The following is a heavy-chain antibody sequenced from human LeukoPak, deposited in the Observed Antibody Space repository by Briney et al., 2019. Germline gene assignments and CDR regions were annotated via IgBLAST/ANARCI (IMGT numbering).Heavy chain of an antibody. CDR1: GGTFSSYA. J-gene: IGHJ6*03. CDR3: ARATREDYYYYYMDV. V-gene: IGHV1-69*05. CDR2: IIPIFGTA. Sequence: GASVKVSCKASGGTFSSYATSWVRQAPGQGLEWMGGIIPIFGTANYAQQFQGRVTITTDESTSTAYMELSSLRSEDTAVYYCARATREDYYYYYMDVWGKGTTVTVSS. D-gene: IGHD2-15*01.